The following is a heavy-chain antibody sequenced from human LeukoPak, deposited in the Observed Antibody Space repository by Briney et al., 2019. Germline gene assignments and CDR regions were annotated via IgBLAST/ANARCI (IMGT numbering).Heavy chain of an antibody. V-gene: IGHV3-7*03. J-gene: IGHJ4*02. CDR2: IKQDGSEK. CDR3: EAAGKEVDY. Sequence: GGSLRLSCAASGFTFSSYWMGWVRQAPGKGLEWVANIKQDGSEKYYVDSVKGRFTISRDNAKNSLYLQMNSLRAEDTAVYYCEAAGKEVDYWGQGTLVTVSS. CDR1: GFTFSSYW. D-gene: IGHD6-13*01.